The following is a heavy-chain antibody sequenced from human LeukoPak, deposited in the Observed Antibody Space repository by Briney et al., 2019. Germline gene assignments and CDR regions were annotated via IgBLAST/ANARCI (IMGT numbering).Heavy chain of an antibody. CDR2: INPSGGST. D-gene: IGHD5-24*01. V-gene: IGHV1-46*01. CDR3: ARVDSSRDVYNFCFDY. J-gene: IGHJ4*02. Sequence: GASVKVSCKASGYTFTSYYIHWLRQAPGQGLEWIGIINPSGGSTKYAQKFQGRVTMSRDTSTSTVYMDLSSLRSEDTAVYYCARVDSSRDVYNFCFDYWGQGTLITVSS. CDR1: GYTFTSYY.